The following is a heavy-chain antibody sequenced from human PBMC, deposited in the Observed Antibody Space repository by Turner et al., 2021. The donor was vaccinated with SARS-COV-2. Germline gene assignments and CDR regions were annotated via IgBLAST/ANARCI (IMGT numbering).Heavy chain of an antibody. CDR2: IWYDGSNK. D-gene: IGHD5-12*01. V-gene: IGHV3-33*01. CDR3: ARDGGYSGYAYFDY. Sequence: QVQLVESGGGVVQPGRSLRLSCAASGFTFSSYGMHWVRQAPGEGLEWVAVIWYDGSNKYYADSVKGRFTISRDNSKNTLYLQMNSLRAEDTAVYYCARDGGYSGYAYFDYWGQGTLVTVSS. J-gene: IGHJ4*02. CDR1: GFTFSSYG.